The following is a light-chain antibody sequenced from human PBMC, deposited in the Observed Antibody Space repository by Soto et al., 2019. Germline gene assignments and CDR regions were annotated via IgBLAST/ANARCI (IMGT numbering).Light chain of an antibody. J-gene: IGKJ4*01. V-gene: IGKV3D-15*01. CDR1: QSVSSN. Sequence: EIVMTQSPATLSVSPGERATLSCRASQSVSSNLAWYQQKPGQAPSLLIYDISPRATGIPTRCSGSGSGTEFTITISSLQSEEFAVYYCQQYNDCALTFGGGTKVEIK. CDR2: DIS. CDR3: QQYNDCALT.